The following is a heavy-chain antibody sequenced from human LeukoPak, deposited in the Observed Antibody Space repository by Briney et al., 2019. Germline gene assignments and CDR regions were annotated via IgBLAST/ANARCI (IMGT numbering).Heavy chain of an antibody. V-gene: IGHV3-21*01. CDR3: ARIPLGSSSGSYRPMGPFDY. CDR1: GFTFSSYS. CDR2: ISSSSSYI. J-gene: IGHJ4*02. Sequence: EGSLRLSCAASGFTFSSYSMNWVRQAPGKGLEWVSSISSSSSYIYYAGSVKGRFTISRDNAKNSLYLQMNSLRAEDTAVYYCARIPLGSSSGSYRPMGPFDYWGQGTLVTVSS. D-gene: IGHD1-26*01.